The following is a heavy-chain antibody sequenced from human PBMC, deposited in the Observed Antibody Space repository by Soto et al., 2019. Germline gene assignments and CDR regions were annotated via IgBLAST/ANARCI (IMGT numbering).Heavy chain of an antibody. CDR2: IIPIFGTA. V-gene: IGHV1-69*01. J-gene: IGHJ6*02. D-gene: IGHD6-13*01. CDR3: ARDSTDIPSPDLYSSSWYTYYYYGMDV. CDR1: GGTFSSYA. Sequence: QVQLVQSGAEVKKPGSSVKVSCKASGGTFSSYAISWVRQAPGQGLEWMGGIIPIFGTANYAQKFQGRVTITADESTSTAYMELSSLRSEDTAVYYCARDSTDIPSPDLYSSSWYTYYYYGMDVWGQGTTVTVSS.